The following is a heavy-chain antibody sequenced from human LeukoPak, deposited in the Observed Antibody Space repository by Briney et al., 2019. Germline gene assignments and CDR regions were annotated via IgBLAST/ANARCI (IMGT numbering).Heavy chain of an antibody. CDR1: GFTFSIYG. CDR2: IRYEGSNK. J-gene: IGHJ4*02. Sequence: GRSLRLSCAASGFTFSIYGMHWVRQAPGKALEWVAFIRYEGSNKYYADSVKGRFTISRDNPKNTLYLQMNSLRAEDTAVYYCAKTRGERRYCSGGSCSGNFDYWGQGTLVTVSS. V-gene: IGHV3-30*02. D-gene: IGHD2-15*01. CDR3: AKTRGERRYCSGGSCSGNFDY.